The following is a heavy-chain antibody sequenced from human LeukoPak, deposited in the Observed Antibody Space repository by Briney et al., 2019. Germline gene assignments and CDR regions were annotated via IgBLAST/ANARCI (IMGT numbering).Heavy chain of an antibody. CDR3: VRGYSFGPYGMDV. CDR1: GFPFSSYA. Sequence: GGSLRLSCSASGFPFSSYAMHWVRQAPGKGLEYVSAISDSGGSTYYADSVKGRFTISRENTKNTLYLQKSSLRAEDTAVYFCVRGYSFGPYGMDVWGQGTTVTVSS. V-gene: IGHV3-64D*09. J-gene: IGHJ6*02. CDR2: ISDSGGST. D-gene: IGHD2-15*01.